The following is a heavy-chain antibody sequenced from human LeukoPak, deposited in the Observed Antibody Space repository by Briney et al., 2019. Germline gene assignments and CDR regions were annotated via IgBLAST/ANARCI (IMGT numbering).Heavy chain of an antibody. CDR3: ARIGYEDDRSAFRYFDY. CDR2: MKQDGSQK. D-gene: IGHD6-13*01. V-gene: IGHV3-7*05. Sequence: PGGSLRLSCAASGFTFSQYWMTWVRQAPGKGLEWVANMKQDGSQKMYVDSVKGRFTISRDNVKNSLYLQMNSLRPEDTAVYYCARIGYEDDRSAFRYFDYWGQGTLVTVSS. J-gene: IGHJ4*02. CDR1: GFTFSQYW.